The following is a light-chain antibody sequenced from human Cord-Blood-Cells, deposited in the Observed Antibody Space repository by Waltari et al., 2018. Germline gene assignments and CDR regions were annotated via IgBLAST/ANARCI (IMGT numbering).Light chain of an antibody. Sequence: QAVLTQPSSLSASPGASASITCTLRSGRNVGTYRTYWYQQKPGSPPQYLLRYKSDSDKPQGSGVPSRFSGSKDASANAGILLISGLQSEDEADYYCMIWHSSAWVFGGGTKLTVL. CDR3: MIWHSSAWV. CDR2: YKSDSDK. CDR1: SGRNVGTYR. J-gene: IGLJ3*02. V-gene: IGLV5-45*02.